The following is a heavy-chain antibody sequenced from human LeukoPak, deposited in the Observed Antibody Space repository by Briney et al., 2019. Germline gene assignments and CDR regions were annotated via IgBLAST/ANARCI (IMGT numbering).Heavy chain of an antibody. J-gene: IGHJ5*02. Sequence: PSETLSLTCTVSGGSISSGSYYWNWIRQPAGKGLEWIGRIYTSGSTNYNPSLKSRVTMSVDTSKNQFSLKLSSVTAADTAVYYCARLYYDFWRPRKHDKNWFDPWGQGTLVTVSS. CDR2: IYTSGST. CDR3: ARLYYDFWRPRKHDKNWFDP. CDR1: GGSISSGSYY. D-gene: IGHD3-3*01. V-gene: IGHV4-61*02.